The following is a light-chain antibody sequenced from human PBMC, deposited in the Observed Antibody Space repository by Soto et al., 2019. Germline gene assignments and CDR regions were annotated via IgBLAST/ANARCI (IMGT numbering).Light chain of an antibody. CDR3: TSGTTSTNMI. J-gene: IGLJ2*01. CDR2: DVN. Sequence: QSVLTQPASVSGSPGQSITISCTGTSSDIGAYNFVSWYQQHPGKAPKLMLYDVNIRPSGVSNRFSGSKSGNTASLTISGPRAEDEVDYYCTSGTTSTNMICGGGTRVTAL. V-gene: IGLV2-14*03. CDR1: SSDIGAYNF.